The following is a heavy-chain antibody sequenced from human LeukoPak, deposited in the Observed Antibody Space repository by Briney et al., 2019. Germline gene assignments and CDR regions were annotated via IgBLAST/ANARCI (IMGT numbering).Heavy chain of an antibody. D-gene: IGHD1-1*01. CDR2: IYDTGNT. CDR3: ASGGTGSTLGGY. V-gene: IGHV4-59*01. J-gene: IGHJ4*02. CDR1: GGPLSAYY. Sequence: SETLSLTCTVSGGPLSAYYWTWIRQPPGKGLEWIGYIYDTGNTNYNPSLKSRVTISVDTSKNQFSLKLTSVTAADTAVYYCASGGTGSTLGGYWGQGTLVTVSS.